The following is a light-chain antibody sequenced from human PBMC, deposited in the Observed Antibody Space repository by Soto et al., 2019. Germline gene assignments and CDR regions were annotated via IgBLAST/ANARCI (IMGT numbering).Light chain of an antibody. J-gene: IGLJ2*01. V-gene: IGLV2-14*01. Sequence: QSALTQPASVSGSPGQSITISCTGTSSDVGGYNYVSWYQQHPGKAPKLMIYDVSNRPSGVSNRFSGSKSGNTASLTISGLQAEDEADYYCSSYTSSSTLRVVFVGGTKLTVL. CDR3: SSYTSSSTLRVV. CDR1: SSDVGGYNY. CDR2: DVS.